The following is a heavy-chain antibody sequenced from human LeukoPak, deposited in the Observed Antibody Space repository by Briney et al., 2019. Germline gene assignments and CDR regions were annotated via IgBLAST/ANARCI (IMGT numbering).Heavy chain of an antibody. CDR2: ISAYNGNT. V-gene: IGHV1-18*01. D-gene: IGHD3-22*01. CDR1: GYTLTSYG. J-gene: IGHJ3*02. Sequence: ASVKVSCKASGYTLTSYGIRWVRQAPGQGLEWMGWISAYNGNTNYAQKLQGRVTMTTDTSTSTAYMELRSLRSDDTAVYYCAAPGYYDSSGYMKNAFDIWGQGTMVTVSS. CDR3: AAPGYYDSSGYMKNAFDI.